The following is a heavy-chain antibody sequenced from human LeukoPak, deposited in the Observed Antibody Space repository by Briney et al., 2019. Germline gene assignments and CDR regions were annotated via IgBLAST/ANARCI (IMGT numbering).Heavy chain of an antibody. J-gene: IGHJ4*02. V-gene: IGHV3-23*01. CDR2: ISSRGDIT. D-gene: IGHD2-21*01. Sequence: PGGSLRLSCTASGFTFSTYAMSWVRQAPGKGLEWVSAISSRGDITYYADSVKGPFTISRDNSKNTLYLQMSNLRAEDTAVYYWAKRLPYSFDYWGKGTWSPSPQ. CDR3: AKRLPYSFDY. CDR1: GFTFSTYA.